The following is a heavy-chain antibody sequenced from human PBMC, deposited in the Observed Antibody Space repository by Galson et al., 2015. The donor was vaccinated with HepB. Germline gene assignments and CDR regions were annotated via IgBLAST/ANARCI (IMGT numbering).Heavy chain of an antibody. J-gene: IGHJ4*02. D-gene: IGHD3-16*01. V-gene: IGHV5-51*01. Sequence: QSGAEVKKPGESLEISCKTSGYIFHTYWIGWVRQMPGKGLEWMGMIYPRDSDTKYSPSFEGQVTMSVDKSTRTFYLQWSSLKASDTAIYYCARHRYTYDYRGLDFWGPGTLVVVSS. CDR3: ARHRYTYDYRGLDF. CDR2: IYPRDSDT. CDR1: GYIFHTYW.